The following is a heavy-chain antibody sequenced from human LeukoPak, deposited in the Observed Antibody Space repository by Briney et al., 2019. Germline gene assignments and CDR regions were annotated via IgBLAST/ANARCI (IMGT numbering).Heavy chain of an antibody. V-gene: IGHV3-43*02. CDR3: AKESGKFDY. J-gene: IGHJ4*02. Sequence: GGSLRLSCVVSGINFADYAMHWVRQPPGKGLEWVSLISADGGSTFSADSVRGRFSISRDNSKNSLYLQMNSLRSEDTAMYYCAKESGKFDYWGQGTLVAVSS. CDR2: ISADGGST. CDR1: GINFADYA.